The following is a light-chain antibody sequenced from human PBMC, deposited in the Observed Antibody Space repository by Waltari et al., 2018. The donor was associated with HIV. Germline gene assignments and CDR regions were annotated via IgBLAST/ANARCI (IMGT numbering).Light chain of an antibody. J-gene: IGLJ1*01. V-gene: IGLV1-44*01. CDR3: AAWDDSLNGAYV. Sequence: QSVLTQPPSASGTPGQRVTISCSGSSSNIGRTTANWYHQLPGTAPKLLIYSNNQRPSGVPDRFSGSKSGTSASLAISGLQSEDEADYYCAAWDDSLNGAYVFGTGTKVTVL. CDR2: SNN. CDR1: SSNIGRTT.